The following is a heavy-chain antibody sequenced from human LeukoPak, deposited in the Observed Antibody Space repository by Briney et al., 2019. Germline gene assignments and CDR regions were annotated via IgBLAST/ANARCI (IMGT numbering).Heavy chain of an antibody. D-gene: IGHD1-20*01. CDR1: GFTFRNSA. Sequence: GGSLRLSCAASGFTFRNSAMSWVRQAPGKGLEWVSTISGTGVGTFYADSVKGRLTISRDNPKNTLYLQMNSLRAEDTAVYYCAKNNWNDMPFVDYWGQRTLVTVSS. J-gene: IGHJ4*02. CDR2: ISGTGVGT. V-gene: IGHV3-23*01. CDR3: AKNNWNDMPFVDY.